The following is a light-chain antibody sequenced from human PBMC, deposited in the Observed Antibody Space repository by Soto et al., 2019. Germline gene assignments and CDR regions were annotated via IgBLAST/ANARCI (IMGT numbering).Light chain of an antibody. J-gene: IGLJ1*01. Sequence: QSALTQPPSVSGSPGQSLTISCTGTSSDVGGYNYVSWYQQHPGKAPSVMIYDVTKRPSGVPDRFSGSKSDNTASLTISGLQAEDEADYYCCSYVAGSLYVFGTGTKVTVL. CDR1: SSDVGGYNY. CDR2: DVT. V-gene: IGLV2-11*01. CDR3: CSYVAGSLYV.